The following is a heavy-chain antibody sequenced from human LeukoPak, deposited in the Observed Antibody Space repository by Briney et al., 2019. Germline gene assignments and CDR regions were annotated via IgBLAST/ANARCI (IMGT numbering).Heavy chain of an antibody. Sequence: PSETLSLTCTVSGGSVSSGGFYWTWIRQPPGKGLEWIGYIYYSGSTNYIPPLRSRLTISVDTSKNQSSLKLSSVTAADTAVYYCAREDITGTASYFDYWGQGTLVTVSS. J-gene: IGHJ4*02. CDR3: AREDITGTASYFDY. D-gene: IGHD1-7*01. V-gene: IGHV4-61*08. CDR2: IYYSGST. CDR1: GGSVSSGGFY.